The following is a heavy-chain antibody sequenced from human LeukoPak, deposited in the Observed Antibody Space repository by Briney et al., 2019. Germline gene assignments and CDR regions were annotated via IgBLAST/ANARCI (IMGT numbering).Heavy chain of an antibody. D-gene: IGHD1-26*01. J-gene: IGHJ4*02. Sequence: GGSLRLSCAASGFTFSSYSMNWVRLAPGKGLEWVSTITSSGTNTYYADSVKGRFTISRDNSKNTLSLQMNSLRAEDTAVYYCAGVGPTGYWGQGTLVTVSS. CDR2: ITSSGTNT. CDR1: GFTFSSYS. V-gene: IGHV3-23*01. CDR3: AGVGPTGY.